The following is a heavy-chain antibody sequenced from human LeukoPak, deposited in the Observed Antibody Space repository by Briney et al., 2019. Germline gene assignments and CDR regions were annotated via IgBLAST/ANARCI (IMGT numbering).Heavy chain of an antibody. CDR3: ARGAKWAYYFDY. CDR2: ISYDGSNK. Sequence: HPGGSLRLSCAASGFTFSSYAMHWVRQAPGKGLEWVAVISYDGSNKYYADSVKGRFTISRDNAKDTLYLHMNSLTAEDTAVYYCARGAKWAYYFDYWGQGTLVTVSS. V-gene: IGHV3-30-3*01. D-gene: IGHD1-26*01. J-gene: IGHJ4*02. CDR1: GFTFSSYA.